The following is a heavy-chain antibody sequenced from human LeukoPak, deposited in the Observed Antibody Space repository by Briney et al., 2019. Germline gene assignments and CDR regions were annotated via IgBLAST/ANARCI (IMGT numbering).Heavy chain of an antibody. CDR1: GGSISSSSYY. Sequence: PSETLSLTCTVSGGSISSSSYYWGWIRQPPGKGLEWIGSIYYSGSTYYNPSLKSRVTISVDTSKNQFSLKLSSVTAADTAVYYCARDTDDIVGATTYDAFDIWGQGTMVTVSS. CDR3: ARDTDDIVGATTYDAFDI. CDR2: IYYSGST. V-gene: IGHV4-39*02. J-gene: IGHJ3*02. D-gene: IGHD1-26*01.